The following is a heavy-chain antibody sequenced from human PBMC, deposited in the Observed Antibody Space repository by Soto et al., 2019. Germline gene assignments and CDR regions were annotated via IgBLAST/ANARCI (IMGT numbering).Heavy chain of an antibody. CDR3: ARRWGSAADY. D-gene: IGHD2-15*01. Sequence: QVQLQESGPGLVKPSETLSLTCTVSGGSISSYYWSWIRPPPGKGLEWIGDIYYSGSTNYNPSLKSRVTIAVDTSRNQFSLKLSSVTAAVTAVYYCARRWGSAADYWGQGTLVTVSS. V-gene: IGHV4-59*08. J-gene: IGHJ4*02. CDR2: IYYSGST. CDR1: GGSISSYY.